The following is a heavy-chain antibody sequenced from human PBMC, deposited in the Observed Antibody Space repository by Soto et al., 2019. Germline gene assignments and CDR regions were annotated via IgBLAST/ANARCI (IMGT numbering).Heavy chain of an antibody. CDR1: GFTRSNAW. J-gene: IGHJ4*02. V-gene: IGHV3-15*01. CDR3: TTEAYFYGSGSYLFDY. CDR2: IKSKADGGTT. Sequence: GGSLRLSCPASGFTRSNAWMSWVRQAPGKGLEWVGHIKSKADGGTTDYAAPVKGRFTILRDDSKNTLYLQMSSLKTEDTAVYYCTTEAYFYGSGSYLFDYWGQGTLVTVSS. D-gene: IGHD3-10*01.